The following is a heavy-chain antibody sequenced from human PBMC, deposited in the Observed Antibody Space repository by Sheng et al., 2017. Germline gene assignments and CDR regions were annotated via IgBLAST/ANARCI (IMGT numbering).Heavy chain of an antibody. CDR3: AKEHVLRFLEWLGFDY. Sequence: EVQLLESGGGLVQPGGSLRLSCAASGFTFSSYAMSWVRQAPGKGLEWVSAISGSGGSTYYADSVKGRFTISRDNSKNTLYLQMNSLRAEDTAVYYCAKEHVLRFLEWLGFDYWGQGTLVTVSS. CDR2: ISGSGGST. D-gene: IGHD3-3*01. V-gene: IGHV3-23*01. CDR1: GFTFSSYA. J-gene: IGHJ4*02.